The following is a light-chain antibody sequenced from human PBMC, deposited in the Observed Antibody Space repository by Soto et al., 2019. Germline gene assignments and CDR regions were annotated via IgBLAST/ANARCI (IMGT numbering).Light chain of an antibody. CDR1: QSISSD. CDR3: QQYNDWPLS. Sequence: IVMTQSPATLSVSPGERATLSCRASQSISSDVAWYRQKPGQPPTLILYGASTRAIGIRARFSGSGSGTEFTLTNNSLQSEDFGTYYCQQYNDWPLSFGGGTKVDIK. CDR2: GAS. V-gene: IGKV3-15*01. J-gene: IGKJ4*01.